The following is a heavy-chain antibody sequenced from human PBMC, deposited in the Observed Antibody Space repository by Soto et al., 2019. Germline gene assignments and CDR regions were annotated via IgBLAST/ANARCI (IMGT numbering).Heavy chain of an antibody. D-gene: IGHD3-10*01. CDR2: TYYRSKWYH. CDR3: ARVRMVRGVFDY. J-gene: IGHJ4*02. Sequence: SQTLSLTCAISWYSVSSNSAAWNWIRQSPSRGLEWLGRTYYRSKWYHDYAVSVKSRITINPDTSKNQFSLQLNSVTPEDTSVYDCARVRMVRGVFDYWGQGTLVTVSA. V-gene: IGHV6-1*01. CDR1: WYSVSSNSAA.